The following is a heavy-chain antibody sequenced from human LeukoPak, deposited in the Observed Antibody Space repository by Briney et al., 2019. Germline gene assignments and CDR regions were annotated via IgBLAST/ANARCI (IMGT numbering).Heavy chain of an antibody. CDR3: ARGLLLGITGTHYVFDY. D-gene: IGHD1-20*01. V-gene: IGHV4-30-2*01. Sequence: SQTLSLTCTVSGGSISSGGYYWSWIRQPPGKGLEWIGYIYHSGSTYYNPSLKSRVTISVDRSKNQFSLKLSSVTAADTAVYYCARGLLLGITGTHYVFDYWGQGTLVTVSS. CDR1: GGSISSGGYY. CDR2: IYHSGST. J-gene: IGHJ4*02.